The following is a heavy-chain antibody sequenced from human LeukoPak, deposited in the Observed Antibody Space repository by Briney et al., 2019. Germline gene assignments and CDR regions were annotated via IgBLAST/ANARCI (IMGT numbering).Heavy chain of an antibody. CDR3: AKRSGSNYGYNDY. J-gene: IGHJ4*02. CDR2: ITNSGDYT. Sequence: GGSLRLSCAASGFTFSSYAMTWARQAPGKGLEWVSAITNSGDYTDYADSVKGRFTISRDNSKSTVFLQMNSLRAEDTAVYYCAKRSGSNYGYNDYWGQGTLVTVSS. D-gene: IGHD5-18*01. V-gene: IGHV3-23*01. CDR1: GFTFSSYA.